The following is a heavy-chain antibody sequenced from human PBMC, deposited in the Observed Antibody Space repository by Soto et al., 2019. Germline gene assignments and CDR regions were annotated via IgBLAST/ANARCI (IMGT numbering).Heavy chain of an antibody. D-gene: IGHD3-10*01. CDR2: INHSGST. J-gene: IGHJ6*02. V-gene: IGHV4-34*01. Sequence: XATLSLACAVYGGSFSGYYWSWIRQPPGKGLEWIGEINHSGSTNYNPSLKSRVTISVDTSKNQFSLKLSSVTAADTAVYYCARGYYYGSGRLYYYYGMEVWGQGTTVTVSS. CDR1: GGSFSGYY. CDR3: ARGYYYGSGRLYYYYGMEV.